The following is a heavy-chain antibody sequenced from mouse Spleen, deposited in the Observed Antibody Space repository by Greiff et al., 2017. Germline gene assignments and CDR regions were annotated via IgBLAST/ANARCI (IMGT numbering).Heavy chain of an antibody. V-gene: IGHV5-9-1*01. CDR3: ARRRGTDWYFDV. CDR2: ISSGGSYT. CDR1: GFTFSSYA. J-gene: IGHJ1*01. Sequence: EVKVVEPGGGLVKPGGSLKLSCAASGFTFSSYAMSWVRQTPEKRLEWVATISSGGSYTYYPDSVKGRFTISRDNAKNTLYLQMSSLRSEDTAMYYCARRRGTDWYFDVWGAGTTVTVSS.